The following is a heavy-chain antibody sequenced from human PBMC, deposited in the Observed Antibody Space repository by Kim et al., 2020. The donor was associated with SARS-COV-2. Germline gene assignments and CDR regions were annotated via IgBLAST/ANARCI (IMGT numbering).Heavy chain of an antibody. Sequence: SETLSLTCTVSAGSISGYFWNWIRQPPGKGLDWIGSIYDSGGTNYNPSLKSRVTISVDTSKNQFSLNLSSVTAADTAVYYCARGYGNYSRYFDYWGQGILVGVSS. D-gene: IGHD3-22*01. CDR3: ARGYGNYSRYFDY. J-gene: IGHJ4*02. CDR2: IYDSGGT. CDR1: AGSISGYF. V-gene: IGHV4-59*01.